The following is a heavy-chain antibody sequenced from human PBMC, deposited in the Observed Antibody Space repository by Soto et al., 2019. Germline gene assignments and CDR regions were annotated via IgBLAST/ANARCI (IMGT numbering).Heavy chain of an antibody. CDR1: GFSFGYYT. D-gene: IGHD3-9*01. CDR2: IRSKTSGGTR. Sequence: SLRLSCAASGFSFGYYTMTWVRQAPGKGLEWVGLIRSKTSGGTREYAASVKGRFTISRDDSKSIAYLQMNSLKTEDTAVYFCTREVFCDYWGQGILVTVSS. CDR3: TREVFCDY. J-gene: IGHJ4*02. V-gene: IGHV3-49*04.